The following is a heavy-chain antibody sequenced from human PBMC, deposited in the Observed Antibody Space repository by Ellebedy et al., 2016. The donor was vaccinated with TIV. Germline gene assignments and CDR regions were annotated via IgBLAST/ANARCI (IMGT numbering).Heavy chain of an antibody. D-gene: IGHD4-17*01. CDR2: IKQDGSEK. CDR1: GFSFRSYW. V-gene: IGHV3-7*01. CDR3: ATDGSYGDYRSPAHAFVT. J-gene: IGHJ3*02. Sequence: GESLKISCAASGFSFRSYWMSWVRQAPGKGLEWVANIKQDGSEKYYVDSVKGRFTISRENAKNSLFLQMNSLRAEDTAVYYCATDGSYGDYRSPAHAFVTWGQGTMVTVSS.